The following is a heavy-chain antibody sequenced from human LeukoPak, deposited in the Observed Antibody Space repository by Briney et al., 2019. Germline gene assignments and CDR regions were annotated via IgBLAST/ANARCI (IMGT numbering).Heavy chain of an antibody. D-gene: IGHD3-22*01. Sequence: PSETLSLTCTVSGGSISSYYWSWIRQPPGKGLEWIGEINHSGSTNYNPSLKSRVTISVDTSKNQFSLKLSSVTAADTAVYYCARGTLLSVWYYYDSSGYPFDYWGQGTLVTVSS. J-gene: IGHJ4*02. CDR2: INHSGST. V-gene: IGHV4-34*01. CDR1: GGSISSYY. CDR3: ARGTLLSVWYYYDSSGYPFDY.